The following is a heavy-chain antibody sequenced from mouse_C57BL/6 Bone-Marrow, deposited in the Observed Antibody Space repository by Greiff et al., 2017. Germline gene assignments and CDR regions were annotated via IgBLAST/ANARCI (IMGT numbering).Heavy chain of an antibody. V-gene: IGHV1-54*01. CDR2: INPGSGGT. Sequence: QVQLQQSGAELVRPGTSVKVSCKASGYAFTNYLIEWVKQRPGQGLEWIGVINPGSGGTNYNEKFKGKATLTADKPSSTAYMQLSSLTSEDSAVYFCASSTSYYGGYVDVWGTGTTVTVSS. D-gene: IGHD1-1*01. CDR1: GYAFTNYL. J-gene: IGHJ1*03. CDR3: ASSTSYYGGYVDV.